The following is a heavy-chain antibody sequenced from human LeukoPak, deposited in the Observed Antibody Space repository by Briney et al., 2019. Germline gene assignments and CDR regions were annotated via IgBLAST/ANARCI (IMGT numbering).Heavy chain of an antibody. CDR3: AREIFSNYYGSGSYYNAGRRGTTSWFDP. CDR1: GGSISRYY. CDR2: IYYSGST. J-gene: IGHJ5*02. V-gene: IGHV4-59*01. Sequence: SSETLSLTCAVSGGSISRYYWSWIRQPPGKGLEWIGYIYYSGSTSYNPSLNSRVTISVDTSMNQFSLRLSSVTAADTAVYYCAREIFSNYYGSGSYYNAGRRGTTSWFDPWGQGTLVTVSS. D-gene: IGHD3-10*01.